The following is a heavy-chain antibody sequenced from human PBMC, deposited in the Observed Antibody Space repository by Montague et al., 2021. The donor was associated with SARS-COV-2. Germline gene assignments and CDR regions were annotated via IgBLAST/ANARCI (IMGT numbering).Heavy chain of an antibody. CDR3: AREADYDFWSGYLRYKWFDP. CDR1: GGSLSGYY. D-gene: IGHD3-3*01. J-gene: IGHJ5*02. Sequence: SETLSLTCAVYGGSLSGYYWAWIRQTPGKGLEWIGEINHSGNTNYNPSLKSRLTISVDTSKNQFSLKLSSVTTADTAVYYCAREADYDFWSGYLRYKWFDPWGLGTPVTVSS. V-gene: IGHV4-34*01. CDR2: INHSGNT.